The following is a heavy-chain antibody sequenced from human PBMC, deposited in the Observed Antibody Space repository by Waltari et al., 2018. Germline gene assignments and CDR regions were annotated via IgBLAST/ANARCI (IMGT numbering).Heavy chain of an antibody. Sequence: QVQLVQSGAEVKKPGSSVKVSCKASGGTFSSYAISWVRQAPGQGLEWMGGNNAIFGTATHARKSQGRVTITADESTSTAYMELSSLRSEDTAVYYCARAEVIAAVEDVLRGMDVWGQGTTVTVSS. CDR1: GGTFSSYA. V-gene: IGHV1-69*01. CDR3: ARAEVIAAVEDVLRGMDV. D-gene: IGHD6-13*01. CDR2: NNAIFGTA. J-gene: IGHJ6*02.